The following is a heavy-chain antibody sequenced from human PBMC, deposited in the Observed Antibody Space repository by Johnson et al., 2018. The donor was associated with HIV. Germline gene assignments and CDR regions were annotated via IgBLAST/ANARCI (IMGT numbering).Heavy chain of an antibody. J-gene: IGHJ3*02. CDR1: GFTFSTYG. CDR3: ARPYDDYVYGAFDI. CDR2: TWYDGSNQ. V-gene: IGHV3-33*01. Sequence: QVKLLESGGGVVQPGRSLRLSCAASGFTFSTYGMHWVRQAPGKGLEWVAVTWYDGSNQYYADSVKGRFSISRDNSKNTLYLQMNSLRAEDTALYYCARPYDDYVYGAFDIWGQGTMVTVSS. D-gene: IGHD4-17*01.